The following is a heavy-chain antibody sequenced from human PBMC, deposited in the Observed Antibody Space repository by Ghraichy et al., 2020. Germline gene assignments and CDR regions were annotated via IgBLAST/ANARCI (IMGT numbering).Heavy chain of an antibody. CDR3: AKGGGYSSSWYGRSPYYYYGMDV. D-gene: IGHD6-13*01. CDR2: ISGSGGST. CDR1: GFTFSSYA. J-gene: IGHJ6*02. V-gene: IGHV3-23*01. Sequence: GESLNISCAASGFTFSSYAMSWVRQAPGKGLEWVSAISGSGGSTYYADSVKGRFTISRDNSKNTLYLQMNSLRAEDTAVYYCAKGGGYSSSWYGRSPYYYYGMDVWGQGTTVTVSS.